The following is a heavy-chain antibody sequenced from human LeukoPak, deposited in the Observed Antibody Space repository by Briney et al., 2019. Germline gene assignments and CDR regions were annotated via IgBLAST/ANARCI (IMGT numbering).Heavy chain of an antibody. D-gene: IGHD2-2*01. Sequence: SVKVSCKASGGTFSSYTINWVRQAPGQGLEWMGGIIPIFGTANYAQKFQGRVTITADESTSTAYMELSSLRSEDTAVYYCARVIYCSSTSCENYYYYYYMDVWGKGTTVTVSS. J-gene: IGHJ6*03. CDR3: ARVIYCSSTSCENYYYYYYMDV. CDR2: IIPIFGTA. CDR1: GGTFSSYT. V-gene: IGHV1-69*13.